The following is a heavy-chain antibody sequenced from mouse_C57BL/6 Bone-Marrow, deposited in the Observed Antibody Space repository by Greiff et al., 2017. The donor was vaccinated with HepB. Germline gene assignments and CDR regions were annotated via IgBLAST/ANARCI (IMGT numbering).Heavy chain of an antibody. Sequence: EVQLVESGGGLVQPKGSLKLSCAASGFSFNTYAMNWVRQAPGKGLEWVARIRSKSNNYATYYADSVKDRFTISRDDSESMLYLQMNNLKTEDTAMYYCVRQDYGSSYWYFDFWGTGTTVTVSS. CDR3: VRQDYGSSYWYFDF. J-gene: IGHJ1*03. V-gene: IGHV10-1*01. CDR2: IRSKSNNYAT. D-gene: IGHD1-1*01. CDR1: GFSFNTYA.